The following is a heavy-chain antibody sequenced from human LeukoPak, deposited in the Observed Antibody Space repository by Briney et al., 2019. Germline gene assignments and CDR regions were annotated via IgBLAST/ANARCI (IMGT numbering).Heavy chain of an antibody. Sequence: GASVKVSCKASGYTFTSYAMHWVRQAPGQRLECMGWINTGNGNTKYSQKFQGRVTITRDTSASTAYMDLSSLRSEDTAVYYCARNTETAIPLPYYFDYWGQGTLVTVS. CDR3: ARNTETAIPLPYYFDY. J-gene: IGHJ4*02. D-gene: IGHD2-21*02. CDR1: GYTFTSYA. CDR2: INTGNGNT. V-gene: IGHV1-3*04.